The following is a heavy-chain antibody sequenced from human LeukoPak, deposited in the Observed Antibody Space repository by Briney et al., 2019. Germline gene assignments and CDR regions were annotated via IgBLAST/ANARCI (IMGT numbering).Heavy chain of an antibody. V-gene: IGHV4-59*08. CDR1: GGSISSYY. CDR3: ARAVSGRFDY. D-gene: IGHD6-19*01. CDR2: IYYSGST. Sequence: SETLSLTCTVSGGSISSYYWSWIRQPPGKGLEWIGYIYYSGSTNYNPSLNSRVTISVDTSKNQFSLRLSSATAADTAIYYCARAVSGRFDYWGQGTLVTVSS. J-gene: IGHJ4*02.